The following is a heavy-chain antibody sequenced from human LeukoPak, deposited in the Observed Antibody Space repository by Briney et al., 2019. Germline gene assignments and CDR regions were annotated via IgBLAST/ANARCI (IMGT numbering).Heavy chain of an antibody. V-gene: IGHV4-61*01. CDR1: GVSVSSANYY. D-gene: IGHD3-10*01. CDR3: ARGSGNYYNGHYYFDY. Sequence: SETLSLTCSVSGVSVSSANYYWSWIRQPPGKGLEWIGFVFYSGSASYNPSLKSQVTISIDTSRSQFSLKLTSVAAADTAVYFCARGSGNYYNGHYYFDYWGQGFLVTVSS. J-gene: IGHJ4*02. CDR2: VFYSGSA.